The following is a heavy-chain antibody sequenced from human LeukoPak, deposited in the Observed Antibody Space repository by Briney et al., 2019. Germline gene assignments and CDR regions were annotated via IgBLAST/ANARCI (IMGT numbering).Heavy chain of an antibody. CDR3: ASWRGSAIDY. CDR1: GGSISSYY. J-gene: IGHJ4*02. D-gene: IGHD6-19*01. Sequence: SSETLSLTGTVSGGSISSYYWSWIRQPPGKGLEWIGYIYYSGSTNYNPSLKSRVTISVDTSKNQFSLKLSSVTAADTAVYYCASWRGSAIDYWGQGTLVTVSS. CDR2: IYYSGST. V-gene: IGHV4-59*01.